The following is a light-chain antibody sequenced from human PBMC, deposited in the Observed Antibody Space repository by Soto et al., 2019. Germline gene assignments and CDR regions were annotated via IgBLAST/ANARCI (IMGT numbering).Light chain of an antibody. J-gene: IGKJ4*01. V-gene: IGKV3-11*01. Sequence: EIVLTQSPATLSLSPGERATLSCRASQSVSSYLAWYQQKPGQAPRLLIYDASNRATGIPARFSGSGSGTAFTLTISSLAPEDFAVYYCQQRSDWPALTFGGGTKVEIK. CDR2: DAS. CDR1: QSVSSY. CDR3: QQRSDWPALT.